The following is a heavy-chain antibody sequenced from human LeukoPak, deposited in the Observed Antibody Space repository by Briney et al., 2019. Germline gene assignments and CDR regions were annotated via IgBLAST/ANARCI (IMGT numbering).Heavy chain of an antibody. J-gene: IGHJ4*02. D-gene: IGHD3-3*01. CDR2: IYYSGST. Sequence: SETLSLTCAVSGGSISSGGYYWSWIRQPPGKGLEWIGYIYYSGSTYYNPSLKSRVTISVDTSKNQFSLKLSSVTAADTAVYYCARGERYDFHFDYWGQGTLVTVSS. V-gene: IGHV4-30-4*07. CDR1: GGSISSGGYY. CDR3: ARGERYDFHFDY.